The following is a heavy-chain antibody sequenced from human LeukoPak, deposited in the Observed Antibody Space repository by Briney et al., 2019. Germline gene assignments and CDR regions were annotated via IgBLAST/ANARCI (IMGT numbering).Heavy chain of an antibody. V-gene: IGHV4-34*01. CDR2: INHSGST. J-gene: IGHJ4*02. CDR3: ARARFLATETSGFYY. CDR1: GGSFSGYY. D-gene: IGHD3-3*01. Sequence: SETLSLTCAVYGGSFSGYYWSWIRQPPGKGLEWIGEINHSGSTNYNPSLKSRVTISVDTSKNQFSLKLSSVTAADTAVYYCARARFLATETSGFYYWGQGTLVTVSS.